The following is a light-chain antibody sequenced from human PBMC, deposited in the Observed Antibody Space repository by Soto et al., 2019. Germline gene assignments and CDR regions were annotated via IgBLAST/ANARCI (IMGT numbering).Light chain of an antibody. J-gene: IGKJ4*01. CDR1: QSVSGS. CDR2: DAS. CDR3: QEGTYWPA. V-gene: IGKV3-11*01. Sequence: VMTQSPATLSVSPGERATLSCRASQSVSGSLGWYQQTPGQAPRLXIYDASVWATGIPARLSGGGSGTDFTLTISSLEPEYFSVYYCQEGTYWPAFGGGTKVDIK.